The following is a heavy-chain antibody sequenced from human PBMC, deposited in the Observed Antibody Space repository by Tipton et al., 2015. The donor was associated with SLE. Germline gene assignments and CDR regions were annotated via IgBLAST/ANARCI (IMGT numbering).Heavy chain of an antibody. Sequence: TLSLTCTVSGGSISSGSYYWSWIRQPAGKGLEWIGRIYTSGSTNYNPSLKSRVTISVDTSKNQFSLKLSSVTAADTAVYYCARHIVVVPEAFDIWGQGTTVIVSS. V-gene: IGHV4-61*02. D-gene: IGHD2-21*01. CDR3: ARHIVVVPEAFDI. CDR2: IYTSGST. J-gene: IGHJ3*02. CDR1: GGSISSGSYY.